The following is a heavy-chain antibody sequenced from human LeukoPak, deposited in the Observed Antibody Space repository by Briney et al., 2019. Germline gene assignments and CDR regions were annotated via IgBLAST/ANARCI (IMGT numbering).Heavy chain of an antibody. CDR1: GFTFSSYA. D-gene: IGHD5-18*01. CDR2: LSGSGGST. V-gene: IGHV3-23*01. CDR3: ARGVYSHGYDY. J-gene: IGHJ4*02. Sequence: GGSLRLSCASSGFTFSSYAMSWVRQAPGKGPEWVSSLSGSGGSTYYADSVQGRFTISRDTSKTTLYLQMNSLRAEDTAVYYCARGVYSHGYDYWGQGTLVTVSS.